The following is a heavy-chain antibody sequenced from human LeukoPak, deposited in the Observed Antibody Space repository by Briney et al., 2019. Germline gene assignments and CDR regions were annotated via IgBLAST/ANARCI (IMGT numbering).Heavy chain of an antibody. CDR1: GFVFSTYW. D-gene: IGHD3-16*01. Sequence: PGGSLRLSCAASGFVFSTYWMTWVRQARGKGLEWVANMKADGSEIHYVDSVKGRSTISRDNARNLLYLQMNSLRPEDTAVYYCARPAYTAAYDLWGQGTTVTVSS. CDR2: MKADGSEI. J-gene: IGHJ6*02. V-gene: IGHV3-7*01. CDR3: ARPAYTAAYDL.